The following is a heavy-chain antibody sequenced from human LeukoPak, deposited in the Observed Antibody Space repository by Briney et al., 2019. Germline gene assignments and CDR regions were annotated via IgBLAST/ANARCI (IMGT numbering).Heavy chain of an antibody. CDR1: GGSISSYY. CDR3: ARREQSPYYFDY. CDR2: IYYSGST. J-gene: IGHJ4*02. V-gene: IGHV4-59*07. D-gene: IGHD1/OR15-1a*01. Sequence: PSDTLSLTCTVSGGSISSYYWSWIRQPPVKGLEWIGYIYYSGSTNYNPSLKSRVTISVDTSKNQFSLKLSSVTAADTAVYYCARREQSPYYFDYWGQGTLVTVSS.